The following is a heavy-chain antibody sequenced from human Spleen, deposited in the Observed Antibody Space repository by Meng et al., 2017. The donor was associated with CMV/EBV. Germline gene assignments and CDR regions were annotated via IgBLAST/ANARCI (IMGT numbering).Heavy chain of an antibody. J-gene: IGHJ4*02. D-gene: IGHD3-10*01. CDR2: INPNSGGT. CDR3: ARVKGTTMVRGLAI. Sequence: SGYTFTGYYMHWVRQAPGQGLEWMGRINPNSGGTNYAQKFQGRVTMTRDTSISTVYMELSRLRSDDTAVYYCARVKGTTMVRGLAIWGQGTLVTVSS. CDR1: GYTFTGYY. V-gene: IGHV1-2*06.